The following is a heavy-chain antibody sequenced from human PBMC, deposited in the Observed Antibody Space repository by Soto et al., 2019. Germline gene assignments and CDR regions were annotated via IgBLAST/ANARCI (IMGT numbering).Heavy chain of an antibody. CDR3: ATHHSGYDFGDYYYYYYMDV. CDR1: GFTFTSSA. J-gene: IGHJ6*03. Sequence: SVKVSCKASGFTFTSSAMQWVRQARGQRLEWIGWIVVGSGNTNYAQKFQERVTITRDMSTSTAYMELSSLRSEDTAVYYCATHHSGYDFGDYYYYYYMDVWGKGTTVTVSS. V-gene: IGHV1-58*02. CDR2: IVVGSGNT. D-gene: IGHD5-12*01.